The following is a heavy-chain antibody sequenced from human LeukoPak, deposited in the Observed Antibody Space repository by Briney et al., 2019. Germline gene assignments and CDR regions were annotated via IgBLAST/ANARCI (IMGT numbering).Heavy chain of an antibody. CDR1: GGSISSYY. V-gene: IGHV4-59*01. CDR3: ARAYDSSGADY. Sequence: PSETLSLTCAVSGGSISSYYWSWIRQPPGKGLEWIGYIYYSGSTNYNPSLKSRLTISVDTSKNQFSLKLSSVTAADTAVYYCARAYDSSGADYWGQGTLVTVSS. CDR2: IYYSGST. J-gene: IGHJ4*02. D-gene: IGHD3-22*01.